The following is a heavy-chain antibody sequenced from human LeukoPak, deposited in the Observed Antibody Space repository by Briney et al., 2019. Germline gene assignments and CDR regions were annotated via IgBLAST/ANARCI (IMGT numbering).Heavy chain of an antibody. CDR3: ARGVVVPAALDDY. CDR1: GYTFTGYY. V-gene: IGHV1-2*02. Sequence: ASVKVSCKASGYTFTGYYMHWVRQAPRQGLEWMGWINPNSGGTNYAQNLQGRVTITRDTAISTAYMERSRLRSDDTAVCYCARGVVVPAALDDYWGQETLVTVSS. CDR2: INPNSGGT. D-gene: IGHD2-2*01. J-gene: IGHJ4*02.